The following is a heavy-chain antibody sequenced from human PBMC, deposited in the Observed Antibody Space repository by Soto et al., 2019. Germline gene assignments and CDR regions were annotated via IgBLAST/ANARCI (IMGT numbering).Heavy chain of an antibody. CDR2: INHSGST. CDR1: GGSFSGYY. CDR3: ARGRGVLRFL. J-gene: IGHJ4*02. Sequence: SETLSLTCAVYGGSFSGYYWSWIRQPPGKGLEWIGEINHSGSTNYNPSLKSRVTISVDTSKNQFSLKLSSVTAADTAVYYCARGRGVLRFLWGQGTLVTVSS. V-gene: IGHV4-34*01. D-gene: IGHD3-3*01.